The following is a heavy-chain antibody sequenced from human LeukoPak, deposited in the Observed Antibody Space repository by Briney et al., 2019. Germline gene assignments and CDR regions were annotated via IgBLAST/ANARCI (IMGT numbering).Heavy chain of an antibody. CDR1: GFTFTNFA. Sequence: GGSLRLSCAASGFTFTNFAMHWVRQAPGKGLEWVTVISDDGNNKYFADSVKGRFTISRDNSKNTLYLQMNSLRAEDTAVYYCAKGGPHYGSGSYYAFDYWGQGTLVTVSS. D-gene: IGHD3-10*01. CDR3: AKGGPHYGSGSYYAFDY. V-gene: IGHV3-30*18. CDR2: ISDDGNNK. J-gene: IGHJ4*02.